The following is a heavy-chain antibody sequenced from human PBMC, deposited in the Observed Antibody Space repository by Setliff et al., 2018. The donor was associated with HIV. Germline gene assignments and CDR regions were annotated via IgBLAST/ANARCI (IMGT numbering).Heavy chain of an antibody. Sequence: GVLRLSCAASGLIFSSYEMNWVRQAPGKGLEWISYISSDSRTTYYADSVKGRFSISRDDARNSVYLQMNNLRGEDTAVYYCARDSVRGASWYPGGFDVWGQGAMVTVSS. CDR3: ARDSVRGASWYPGGFDV. J-gene: IGHJ3*01. CDR2: ISSDSRTT. CDR1: GLIFSSYE. D-gene: IGHD3-10*01. V-gene: IGHV3-48*03.